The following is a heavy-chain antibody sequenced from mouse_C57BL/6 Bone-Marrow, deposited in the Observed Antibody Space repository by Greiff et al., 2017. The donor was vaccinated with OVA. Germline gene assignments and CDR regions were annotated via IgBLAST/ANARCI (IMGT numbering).Heavy chain of an antibody. CDR1: GYTFTDYY. Sequence: EVQLQQSGPELVKPGASVKISCKASGYTFTDYYMNWVKQSHGKSLEWIGDINPNNGGTSYNQKFKGKATLTVDKSSSTAYMELRSLTSEDSAVYYCATLWLRLHYYAMDYWGQGTSVTVSS. CDR3: ATLWLRLHYYAMDY. V-gene: IGHV1-26*01. D-gene: IGHD2-2*01. J-gene: IGHJ4*01. CDR2: INPNNGGT.